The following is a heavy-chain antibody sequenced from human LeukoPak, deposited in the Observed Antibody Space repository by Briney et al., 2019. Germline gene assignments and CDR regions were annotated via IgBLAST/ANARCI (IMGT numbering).Heavy chain of an antibody. Sequence: GGSLRLSCAASGFTFSSYSMNWVRQAPGKGLEWVSSISSSSSYIYYADSVKGRFTISRDNAKNSLYPQMNSLRAEDTAVYYCAREGDPAAPHAYGDCIDYWGQGTLVTVSS. D-gene: IGHD4-17*01. CDR3: AREGDPAAPHAYGDCIDY. V-gene: IGHV3-21*01. CDR1: GFTFSSYS. J-gene: IGHJ4*02. CDR2: ISSSSSYI.